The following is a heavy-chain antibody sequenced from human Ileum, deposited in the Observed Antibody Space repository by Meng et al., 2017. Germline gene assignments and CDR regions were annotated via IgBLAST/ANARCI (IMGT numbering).Heavy chain of an antibody. V-gene: IGHV4-61*08. CDR3: ARDHMGSLDY. D-gene: IGHD1-26*01. Sequence: QVQLPESGPGLVRPSETSSLICTVSGGSVSRAGYQWGWIRQPPGKGLEWIGYASTNYNPSLKSRVTISLDTSRNQFSLSLSSVTAADTAVYYCARDHMGSLDYWGQGILVTVSS. J-gene: IGHJ4*02. CDR1: GGSVSRAGYQ. CDR2: AST.